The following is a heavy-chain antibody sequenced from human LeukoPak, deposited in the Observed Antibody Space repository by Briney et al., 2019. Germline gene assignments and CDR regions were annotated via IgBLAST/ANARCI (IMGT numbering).Heavy chain of an antibody. J-gene: IGHJ4*02. CDR1: GFTFSSYE. V-gene: IGHV3-48*03. Sequence: GGSLRLSCAASGFTFSSYEMNWVRQAPGKGLEWVSYISSSGSTIYYADSVKGRFTISRDNAKNSLYLQMNSLRAEDTAVYYCAREEVHYYDSSGYYPDYWGQGTLVTVSS. D-gene: IGHD3-22*01. CDR3: AREEVHYYDSSGYYPDY. CDR2: ISSSGSTI.